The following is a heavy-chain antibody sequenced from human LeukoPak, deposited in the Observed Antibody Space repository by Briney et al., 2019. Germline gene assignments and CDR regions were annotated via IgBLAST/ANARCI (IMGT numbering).Heavy chain of an antibody. CDR1: GGTFSSYA. J-gene: IGHJ4*02. D-gene: IGHD5-12*01. CDR3: ARSSIRGYSGYAYDY. CDR2: IIPIFGTA. V-gene: IGHV1-69*13. Sequence: ASVKVSCKASGGTFSSYAISWVRQAPGQGLEWMRGIIPIFGTANYAQKFQGRVTITADESTSTAYMELSSLRSEDTAVYYCARSSIRGYSGYAYDYWGQGTLVTVSS.